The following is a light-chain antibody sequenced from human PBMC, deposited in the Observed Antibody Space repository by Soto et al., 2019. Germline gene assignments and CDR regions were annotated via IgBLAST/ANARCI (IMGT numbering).Light chain of an antibody. CDR1: QSVSSK. CDR3: QQYGSSPPWT. J-gene: IGKJ1*01. V-gene: IGKV3-15*01. Sequence: EIVMTQSPATLSVSPGERATLSCRASQSVSSKLAWYQRKPGQAPRLYIYDASTRATGIPDRFSGSGSGTEFTLTISSLQSEDFAIYYCQQYGSSPPWTFGQGTKVDIK. CDR2: DAS.